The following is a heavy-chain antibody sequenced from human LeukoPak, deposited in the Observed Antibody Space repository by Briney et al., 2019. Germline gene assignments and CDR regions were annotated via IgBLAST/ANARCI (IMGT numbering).Heavy chain of an antibody. Sequence: GGSLRLSCAASGFTFSTYAMSWVRHAPGKGLEWVSAISGSGDSTHYAGSVKGRFTISGDNSKNTLYLQMNSLRAEDSAVYYCAKDSTVTAPNWFDPWGQGTLVTVSS. CDR2: ISGSGDST. CDR1: GFTFSTYA. D-gene: IGHD4-11*01. CDR3: AKDSTVTAPNWFDP. V-gene: IGHV3-23*01. J-gene: IGHJ5*02.